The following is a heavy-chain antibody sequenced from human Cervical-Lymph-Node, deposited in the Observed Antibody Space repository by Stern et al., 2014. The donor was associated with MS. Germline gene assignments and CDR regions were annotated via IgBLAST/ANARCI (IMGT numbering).Heavy chain of an antibody. D-gene: IGHD2/OR15-2a*01. Sequence: QVQLGQSGAEVKKPGASVKVSCKVSGYTLTELSMHWVRQAPGKGLEWMGGFDPEDGETIYAQKFRGRVTMTEDTSTDTAYMELSSLRSEDTAVYYCATGHSILDYYGMDVWGQGTTVTVSS. V-gene: IGHV1-24*01. CDR2: FDPEDGET. J-gene: IGHJ6*02. CDR3: ATGHSILDYYGMDV. CDR1: GYTLTELS.